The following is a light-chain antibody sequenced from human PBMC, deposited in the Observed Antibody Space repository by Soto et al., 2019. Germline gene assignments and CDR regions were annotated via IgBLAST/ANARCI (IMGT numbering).Light chain of an antibody. J-gene: IGKJ1*01. V-gene: IGKV1-5*01. CDR3: QQYNSYSWT. CDR2: EAS. CDR1: QSVSGL. Sequence: DIQMTQSPSTLSASVGDRVSITCRASQSVSGLLAWYQQKPGKAPELLIYEASRLESGVPSRFSGSGSGTEFTLTISSLQPDDFGTYYCQQYNSYSWTFGQGTKVDIK.